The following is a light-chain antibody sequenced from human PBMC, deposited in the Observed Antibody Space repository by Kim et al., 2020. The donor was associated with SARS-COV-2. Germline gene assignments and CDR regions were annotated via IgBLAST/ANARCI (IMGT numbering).Light chain of an antibody. V-gene: IGKV1D-12*01. CDR3: QQADNFPPT. J-gene: IGKJ4*01. CDR2: AAS. CDR1: PGIDNF. Sequence: ASVGYRVTISCRARPGIDNFVAWYQQKPGSAPELLIYAASTLHTGVPSRFSGSGSGTDFTLTISSLQPEDFATYYCQQADNFPPTFGGGTKVDIK.